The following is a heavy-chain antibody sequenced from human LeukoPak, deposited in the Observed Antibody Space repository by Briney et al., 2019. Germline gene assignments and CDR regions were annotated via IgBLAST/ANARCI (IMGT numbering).Heavy chain of an antibody. J-gene: IGHJ4*02. V-gene: IGHV3-21*01. CDR2: ITSSSSYI. D-gene: IGHD4-17*01. Sequence: GGSLRLSCAASGFIFSRYGMQWLRQAPGKGLEWVSSITSSSSYIYYADSVKGRFTISRDNSKNTLYLHMNSLRAEDTAVYYCARGHDYGHPNPCVYWVQGTLVTVSS. CDR1: GFIFSRYG. CDR3: ARGHDYGHPNPCVY.